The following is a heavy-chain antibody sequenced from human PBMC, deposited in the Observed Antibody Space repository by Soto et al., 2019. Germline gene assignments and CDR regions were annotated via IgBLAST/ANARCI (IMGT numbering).Heavy chain of an antibody. J-gene: IGHJ3*02. CDR1: GYTLTSFP. CDR2: LDTVNGNT. CDR3: ATDLPWAFFI. V-gene: IGHV1-3*04. Sequence: QVQLVQSGAELKRPVASVKVSCETPGYTLTSFPIQCVLQAPGQRLDWMVHLDTVNGNTVYSQQFQGRVTMTRDTSESKAYMELSNLRPEDTAVYYCATDLPWAFFIWGQGTMVSVSS.